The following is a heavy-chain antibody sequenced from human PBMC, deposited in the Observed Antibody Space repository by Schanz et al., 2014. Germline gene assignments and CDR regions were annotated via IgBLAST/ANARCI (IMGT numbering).Heavy chain of an antibody. V-gene: IGHV3-23*04. D-gene: IGHD7-27*01. CDR3: ARENLNWEAFDI. CDR2: INTADTT. CDR1: GFTLSSYA. Sequence: VQLVESGGGVVQPGRSLRLSCAASGFTLSSYALSWVRQSPGKGLEWVSAINTADTTYYADSVKGRFTISRDNAKNSLYLEMTSLRGEDTAVYYCARENLNWEAFDIWGQGTVVTVSS. J-gene: IGHJ3*02.